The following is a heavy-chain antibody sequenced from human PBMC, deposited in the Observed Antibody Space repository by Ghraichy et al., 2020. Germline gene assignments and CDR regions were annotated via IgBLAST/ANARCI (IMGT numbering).Heavy chain of an antibody. CDR2: IYYSGST. CDR1: GGSISSYY. CDR3: AREGSNWKGNWFDP. J-gene: IGHJ5*02. D-gene: IGHD1-20*01. V-gene: IGHV4-59*01. Sequence: SQTLSLTCTLSGGSISSYYWSWIRQPPGKGLEWIGYIYYSGSTNYNPSLKSRVTISVDTSKNQFSLKLSSVTAADTAVYYCAREGSNWKGNWFDPWGQGTLVTVSS.